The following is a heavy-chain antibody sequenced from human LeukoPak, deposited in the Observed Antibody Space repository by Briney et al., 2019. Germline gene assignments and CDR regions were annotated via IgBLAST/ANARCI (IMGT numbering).Heavy chain of an antibody. D-gene: IGHD3-3*01. CDR1: GFTFDDYA. V-gene: IGHV3-9*01. CDR2: VNWNSAYI. CDR3: AKDMQGPGVALGYDAFDL. Sequence: PGRSLRLSCVASGFTFDDYAMHWVRQAPGKGLEWVSGVNWNSAYIGYADSVKGRFTVSRDNAKKSLYLEMNSLRPEDTAMYYRAKDMQGPGVALGYDAFDLWGQGTMVTVSS. J-gene: IGHJ3*01.